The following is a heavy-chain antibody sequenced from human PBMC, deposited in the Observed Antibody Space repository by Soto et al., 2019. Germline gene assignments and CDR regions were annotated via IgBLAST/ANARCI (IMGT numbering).Heavy chain of an antibody. CDR1: GFTFSSYG. CDR2: ISNDGNRK. Sequence: QVKVVESGGGVVQPGGSLRLSCTASGFTFSSYGMHWVRQAPGKGLEWVAVISNDGNRKWYIDPVKGRFTISKDNSKNTLYLEMNTVRTEDTAMYYCAKAIYNGGHHLGADYWGQGTLVTVSS. V-gene: IGHV3-30*18. D-gene: IGHD2-8*01. J-gene: IGHJ4*02. CDR3: AKAIYNGGHHLGADY.